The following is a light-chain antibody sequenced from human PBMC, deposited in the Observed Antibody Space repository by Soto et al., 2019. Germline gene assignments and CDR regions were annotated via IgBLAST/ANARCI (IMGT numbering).Light chain of an antibody. J-gene: IGKJ1*01. V-gene: IGKV3-15*01. CDR1: QSVLSS. CDR3: QQYNNWPPWT. CDR2: AAS. Sequence: EMVMTQSPGTLSASPGERATLSCRASQSVLSSLAWYQQKPGQPPRLLIYAASTRATGIPARFSGSGSGTEFTLTISSLQSEDFAIYYCQQYNNWPPWTFGQGTRVEVK.